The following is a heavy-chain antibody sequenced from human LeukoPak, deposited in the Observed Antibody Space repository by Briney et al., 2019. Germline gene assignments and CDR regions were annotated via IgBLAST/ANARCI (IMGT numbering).Heavy chain of an antibody. CDR1: GGSISSYY. J-gene: IGHJ3*02. CDR2: INHSGST. CDR3: ARGPGLDIAVAGSAFDI. V-gene: IGHV4-34*01. D-gene: IGHD6-19*01. Sequence: PSETLSLTCTVSGGSISSYYWSWIRQPPGKGLEWIGEINHSGSTNYNPSLKSRVTISVDTSKNQFSLKLSSVTAADTAVYYCARGPGLDIAVAGSAFDIWGQGTMVTVSS.